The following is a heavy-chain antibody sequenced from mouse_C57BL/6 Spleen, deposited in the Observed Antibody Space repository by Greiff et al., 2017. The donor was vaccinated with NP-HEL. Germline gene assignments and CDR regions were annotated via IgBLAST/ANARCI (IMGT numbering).Heavy chain of an antibody. J-gene: IGHJ4*01. CDR1: GFTFSDYY. V-gene: IGHV5-12*01. Sequence: EVHLVESGGGLVQPGGSLKLSCAASGFTFSDYYMYWVRQTPEKRLEWVAYISNGGGSTYYPDTVKGRFTISRDNAKNTLYLQMSRLKSEDTAMYYCARHNYGSSPWDYWGQGTSVTVSS. D-gene: IGHD1-1*01. CDR3: ARHNYGSSPWDY. CDR2: ISNGGGST.